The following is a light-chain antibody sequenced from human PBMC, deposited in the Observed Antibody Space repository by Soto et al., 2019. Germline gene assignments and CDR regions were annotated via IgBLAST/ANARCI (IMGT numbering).Light chain of an antibody. V-gene: IGKV3-11*01. CDR1: QSVSSY. J-gene: IGKJ5*01. Sequence: EIVLTQSPATLSLSPGERATLSCRASQSVSSYLAWYQQKPGQAPRLLIYDASNRATGIPDRFSGSGSGTDFTLTISSLEPEDFAVYYCQQRTSSITFGQVTRLEIK. CDR2: DAS. CDR3: QQRTSSIT.